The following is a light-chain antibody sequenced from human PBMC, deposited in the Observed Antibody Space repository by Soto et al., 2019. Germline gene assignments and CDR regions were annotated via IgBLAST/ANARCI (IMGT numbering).Light chain of an antibody. CDR3: CSYAGSSIFYV. J-gene: IGLJ1*01. Sequence: QSVLTQPASVSGSPGQSITISCTGTSSDVGSYNLVSWYQQHPGKAPKLMIYEVSKRPSGVSNRFSGSKSGNTASLTISGLQAGDEADYYCCSYAGSSIFYVFGTGTKVTVL. V-gene: IGLV2-23*02. CDR2: EVS. CDR1: SSDVGSYNL.